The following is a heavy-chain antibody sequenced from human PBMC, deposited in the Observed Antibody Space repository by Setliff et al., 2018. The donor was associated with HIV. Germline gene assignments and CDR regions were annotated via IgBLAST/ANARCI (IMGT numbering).Heavy chain of an antibody. J-gene: IGHJ5*02. CDR1: GFTFSSYG. Sequence: GGSLRLSCAASGFTFSSYGTNWVRQAPGKGLEWVSSISDSSSYIYYADSVKGRFTFSRDNAKNTLYLQMNGLRADDTAVYYCAMGGSNTWYSSWGQGALVTVSS. CDR2: ISDSSSYI. CDR3: AMGGSNTWYSS. D-gene: IGHD6-13*01. V-gene: IGHV3-21*06.